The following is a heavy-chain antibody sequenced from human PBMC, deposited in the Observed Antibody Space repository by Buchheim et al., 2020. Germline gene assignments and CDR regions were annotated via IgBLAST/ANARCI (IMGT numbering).Heavy chain of an antibody. CDR2: INPNSGGT. Sequence: QVQLVQSGAEVKKPGASVKVSCKASGYTFTGYYMHWVRQAPGQGLEWMGWINPNSGGTNYAQKFQGWVTMTRDTSISTAYMELSRLSSDDTAVYYCARDPFTGTTSDYYYYGMDVWGQGTT. V-gene: IGHV1-2*04. CDR3: ARDPFTGTTSDYYYYGMDV. CDR1: GYTFTGYY. D-gene: IGHD1-7*01. J-gene: IGHJ6*02.